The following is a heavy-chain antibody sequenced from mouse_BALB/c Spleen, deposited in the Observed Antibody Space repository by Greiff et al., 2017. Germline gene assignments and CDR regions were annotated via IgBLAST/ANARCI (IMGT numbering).Heavy chain of an antibody. CDR2: IWAGGST. D-gene: IGHD2-14*01. Sequence: QVQLQQSGPGLVAPSQSLSITCTVSGFSLTSYGVHWVRQPPGKGLEWLGVIWAGGSTNYNSALMSRLSISKDNSKSQVFLKMNSLQTDDTAMYYCARDQGYYYRKGGYPMDYWGQGTSVTVSS. V-gene: IGHV2-9*02. CDR1: GFSLTSYG. J-gene: IGHJ4*01. CDR3: ARDQGYYYRKGGYPMDY.